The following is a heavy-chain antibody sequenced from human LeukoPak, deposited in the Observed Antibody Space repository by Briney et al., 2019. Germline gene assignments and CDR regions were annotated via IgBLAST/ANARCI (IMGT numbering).Heavy chain of an antibody. CDR3: ARDDGDYNCDY. D-gene: IGHD4-17*01. V-gene: IGHV1-18*01. CDR2: ISAYNGNT. CDR1: GYTFTSYG. Sequence: ASVKVTCKASGYTFTSYGISWVRQAPGQGLEWMGWISAYNGNTNYAQKFQGRVTMTTDTSTSTAYMQLRSLRSDDTALYYCARDDGDYNCDYWGQGTLVTVSS. J-gene: IGHJ4*02.